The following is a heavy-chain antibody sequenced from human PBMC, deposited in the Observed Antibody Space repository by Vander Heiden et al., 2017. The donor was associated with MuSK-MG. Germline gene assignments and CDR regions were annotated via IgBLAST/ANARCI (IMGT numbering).Heavy chain of an antibody. CDR2: IYPGDSDT. Sequence: EVQLVQSGAEVKKHGESLKIFCKGSGYSFSNYWMAGVRQLPGKGLEWMGIIYPGDSDTRYSPSFQGQVNISADRSITTAYLQWGSLKASDSAIYYCARPQGGSGSYYDAFDIWGQGTMVTVSS. V-gene: IGHV5-51*01. CDR1: GYSFSNYW. D-gene: IGHD3-10*01. CDR3: ARPQGGSGSYYDAFDI. J-gene: IGHJ3*02.